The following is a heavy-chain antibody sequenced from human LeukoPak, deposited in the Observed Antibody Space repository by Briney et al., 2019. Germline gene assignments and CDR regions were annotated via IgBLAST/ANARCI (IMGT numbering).Heavy chain of an antibody. CDR3: ARESTAMVTFLDY. Sequence: PSETLPLTCTVSGGSISSSSYYWGWIRQPPGKGLEWIGSIYYSGSTYYNPSLKSRVTISVDTSKNQFSLKLSSVTAADTAVYYCARESTAMVTFLDYWGQGTLVTVSS. CDR2: IYYSGST. V-gene: IGHV4-39*07. D-gene: IGHD5-18*01. J-gene: IGHJ4*02. CDR1: GGSISSSSYY.